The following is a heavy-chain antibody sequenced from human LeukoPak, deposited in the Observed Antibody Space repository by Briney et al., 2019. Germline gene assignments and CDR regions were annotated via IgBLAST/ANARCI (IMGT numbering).Heavy chain of an antibody. Sequence: GASAKVSCKASGYTFTDYALHWVRQAPGQSLEWMGWITTGRGETRYSQEFQRRITFTRDTSASTVYMDLSDLRSEDTAVYYCGRGGKQWRGGNYFDSWGQGTLVAVSS. CDR2: ITTGRGET. J-gene: IGHJ4*02. CDR3: GRGGKQWRGGNYFDS. D-gene: IGHD6-19*01. V-gene: IGHV1-3*03. CDR1: GYTFTDYA.